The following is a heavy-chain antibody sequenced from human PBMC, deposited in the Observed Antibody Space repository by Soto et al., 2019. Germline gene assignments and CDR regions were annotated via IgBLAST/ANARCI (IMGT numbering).Heavy chain of an antibody. CDR3: AVVVVAVDFDY. D-gene: IGHD2-15*01. V-gene: IGHV3-53*01. Sequence: GGSLRLSCAASGFTVSSNYMIWVRQAPGKGLEWVSVIYSGGSTYYADSVKGRFTISRDNSKNTLYLQMNSLRAEDTAVYYCAVVVVAVDFDYWGQGTLVTVSS. CDR2: IYSGGST. CDR1: GFTVSSNY. J-gene: IGHJ4*02.